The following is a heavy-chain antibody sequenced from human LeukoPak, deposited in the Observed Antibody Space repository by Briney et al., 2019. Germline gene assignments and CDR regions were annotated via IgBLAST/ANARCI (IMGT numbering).Heavy chain of an antibody. Sequence: GGSLRLSCAASGFTFSSYGMHWVRQAPGKGVGRVAFIRYDGSKKNYADSVKGGFTISRDNSKNTLYLQMNSLRAEDTAVYYCAKDGIAAAWQWLVPGYYYYYYMDVWGKGTTVTISS. CDR2: IRYDGSKK. J-gene: IGHJ6*03. V-gene: IGHV3-30*02. CDR3: AKDGIAAAWQWLVPGYYYYYYMDV. D-gene: IGHD6-19*01. CDR1: GFTFSSYG.